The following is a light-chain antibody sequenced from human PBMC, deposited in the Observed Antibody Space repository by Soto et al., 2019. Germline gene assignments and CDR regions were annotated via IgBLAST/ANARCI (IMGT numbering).Light chain of an antibody. V-gene: IGKV3-20*01. CDR2: GAS. CDR3: QHYGISPFT. J-gene: IGKJ3*01. Sequence: EIVLTQSPGTLSLSPGERAILSCRASQTVTSSYLAWYQQKPGQAPRLLIYGASSRATGIPDRFSGSGSGTDFTLTISRLEPEDFAVYYCQHYGISPFTFGPGTNVEFK. CDR1: QTVTSSY.